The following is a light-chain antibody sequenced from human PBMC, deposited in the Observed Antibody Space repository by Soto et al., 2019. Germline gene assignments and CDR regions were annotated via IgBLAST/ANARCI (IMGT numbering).Light chain of an antibody. Sequence: EVVLTQSPDTLSLSPGERATLSCRASQSVSSTFLAWYHQRPGQAPRLLIYGASSRATGIPDRFSGSGSGTDFTLTITRLEPEDFALYYCQQFSTSATFGQGTKVEIK. CDR1: QSVSSTF. CDR3: QQFSTSAT. J-gene: IGKJ1*01. V-gene: IGKV3-20*01. CDR2: GAS.